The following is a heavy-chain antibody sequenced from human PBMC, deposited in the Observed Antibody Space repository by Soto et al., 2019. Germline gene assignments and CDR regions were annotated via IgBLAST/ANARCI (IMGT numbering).Heavy chain of an antibody. J-gene: IGHJ3*02. CDR2: ISAYNGNT. CDR3: ARAGDYYDSSGYYPGAFDI. D-gene: IGHD3-22*01. Sequence: GASVKVSCKASGYTFTSYGISWVRQAPGQGLEWMGWISAYNGNTNYAQKLRGRVTMTTDKSTSTAYMELSSLRSEDTAVYYCARAGDYYDSSGYYPGAFDISGQGTMVTASS. CDR1: GYTFTSYG. V-gene: IGHV1-18*01.